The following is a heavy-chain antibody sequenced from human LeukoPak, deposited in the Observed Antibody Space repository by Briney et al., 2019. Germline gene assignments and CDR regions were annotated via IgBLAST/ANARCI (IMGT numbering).Heavy chain of an antibody. Sequence: PGGSLRLSCAASGFTFSTYAMGWVRQAPGKGLEWVSIIRGSGGNTYYADPVKGRFTISRDNSKNTLYLQMNSLRAEDTAIYYCAKDLYGDYGGIDYWGQGTLVTVSS. D-gene: IGHD4-17*01. V-gene: IGHV3-23*01. CDR2: IRGSGGNT. J-gene: IGHJ4*02. CDR3: AKDLYGDYGGIDY. CDR1: GFTFSTYA.